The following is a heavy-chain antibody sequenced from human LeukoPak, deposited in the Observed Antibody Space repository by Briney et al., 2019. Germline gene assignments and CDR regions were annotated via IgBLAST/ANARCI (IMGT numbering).Heavy chain of an antibody. Sequence: AFIRFDGSDKYYGDSVKGRFTISRDNFKNTLSLQMNNLRVEDTAVYYCAKAVGDAPFHFWGQGTLVTVSS. CDR2: IRFDGSDK. J-gene: IGHJ4*02. CDR3: AKAVGDAPFHF. D-gene: IGHD2-2*01. V-gene: IGHV3-30*02.